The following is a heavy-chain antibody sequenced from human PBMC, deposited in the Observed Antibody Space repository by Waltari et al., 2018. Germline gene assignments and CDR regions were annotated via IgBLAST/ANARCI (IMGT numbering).Heavy chain of an antibody. V-gene: IGHV3-23*03. J-gene: IGHJ3*02. D-gene: IGHD2-2*01. CDR2: LYSGGSST. Sequence: EVQLLESGGGLVQPGGSLRLSCAASGFTFSSYAMSWVRQAPGKGLGWVSVLYSGGSSTYYSDAVKGRFTSSRDNSKDTLYLQMKSVRAEDTAVYYWAKGGIVVVPAANVGDAFDIWGQGTMVTVSS. CDR1: GFTFSSYA. CDR3: AKGGIVVVPAANVGDAFDI.